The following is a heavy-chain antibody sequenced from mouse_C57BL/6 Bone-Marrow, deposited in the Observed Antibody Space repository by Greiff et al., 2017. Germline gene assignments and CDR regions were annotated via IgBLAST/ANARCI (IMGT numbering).Heavy chain of an antibody. CDR3: ARELPLDY. CDR2: ISSGGSYT. J-gene: IGHJ2*01. V-gene: IGHV5-6*01. Sequence: EVQVVESGGDLVKPGGSLKLSCAASGFTFSSYGMSWVRQTPDKRLEWVATISSGGSYTYYPDSVKGRFTISRDNAKNTLYLQMSSLKSEDTAMYYCARELPLDYWGQGTTLTVSS. D-gene: IGHD1-3*01. CDR1: GFTFSSYG.